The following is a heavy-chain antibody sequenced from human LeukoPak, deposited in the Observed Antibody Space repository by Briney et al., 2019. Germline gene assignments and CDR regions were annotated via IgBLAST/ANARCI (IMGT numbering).Heavy chain of an antibody. CDR3: ARHIGGGIEDMDV. CDR2: IYVTGST. CDR1: GGSIGTYY. V-gene: IGHV4-59*08. D-gene: IGHD3-16*02. J-gene: IGHJ6*03. Sequence: PSETLSLTCTVSGGSIGTYYWSWIRQSPGKGLEWIGYIYVTGSTRYNPCLQSRVTISVDTSRNHFFLKMSSVTAADTAVYYCARHIGGGIEDMDVWGKGTKVTVSS.